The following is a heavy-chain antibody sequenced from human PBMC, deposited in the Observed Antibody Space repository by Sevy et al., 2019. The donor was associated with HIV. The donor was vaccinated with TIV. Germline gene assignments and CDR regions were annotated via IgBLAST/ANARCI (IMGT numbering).Heavy chain of an antibody. CDR1: GFSVSRNH. CDR3: XXXXXXXWYFDF. Sequence: GGSLRLSCAASGFSVSRNHINWVRQAPGKGQEWISVIYSDGTTQYADSVKGRFTISRDTSNNTVYLQVSSLRADDTXXXXXXXXXXXXWYFDFXXQGTLVTVSS. J-gene: IGHJ4*02. CDR2: IYSDGTT. V-gene: IGHV3-53*01.